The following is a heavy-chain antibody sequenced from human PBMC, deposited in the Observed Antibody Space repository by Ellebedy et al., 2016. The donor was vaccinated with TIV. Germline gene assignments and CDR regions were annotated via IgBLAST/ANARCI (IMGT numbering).Heavy chain of an antibody. V-gene: IGHV3-64D*06. CDR2: ISTNGGST. CDR3: VKGGTIATRHPHFDY. D-gene: IGHD6-6*01. J-gene: IGHJ4*02. Sequence: GESLKISCSASGFTFSSYSMHWVRQAPGKGLQYVSGISTNGGSTFYADSVKGRFTISRDNSNNTLYLQMRSLRPDDTAMYYCVKGGTIATRHPHFDYWGQGTLVTVSS. CDR1: GFTFSSYS.